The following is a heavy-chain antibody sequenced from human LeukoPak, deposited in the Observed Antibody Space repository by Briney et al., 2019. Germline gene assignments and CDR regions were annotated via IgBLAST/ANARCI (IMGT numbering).Heavy chain of an antibody. V-gene: IGHV3-23*01. CDR1: GFIFNNYG. Sequence: GGSLRLSCAASGFIFNNYGLIWVRQAPGKGLQWVSAISNDGGGTTYADFVKGRFTISRDNSKNTLFLQMSSLRAEDTALYYCAKGGSGYFADLWGQGTLVTVSS. CDR3: AKGGSGYFADL. CDR2: ISNDGGGT. D-gene: IGHD3-22*01. J-gene: IGHJ5*02.